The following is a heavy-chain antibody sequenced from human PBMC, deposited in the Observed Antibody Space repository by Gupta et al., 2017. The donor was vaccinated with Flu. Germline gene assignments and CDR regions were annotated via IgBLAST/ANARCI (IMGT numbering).Heavy chain of an antibody. CDR1: GFTFCSYA. J-gene: IGHJ4*02. CDR3: AKVKPGTTVTTRATSFDY. CDR2: ISDRGVRS. Sequence: EVQLLESGGGLVPPGGSLRLSCAASGFTFCSYALIGARPAPGKGLEWVSGISDRGVRSYYADSVKGRFIISRDNSGNTLYLQLNRLRAEDTAVYYCAKVKPGTTVTTRATSFDYWGQGTLVTVSS. V-gene: IGHV3-23*01. D-gene: IGHD4-17*01.